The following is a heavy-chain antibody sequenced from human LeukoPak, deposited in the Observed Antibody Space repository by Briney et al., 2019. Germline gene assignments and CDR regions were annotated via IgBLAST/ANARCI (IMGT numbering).Heavy chain of an antibody. CDR2: ISTDGGST. D-gene: IGHD3-22*01. Sequence: GGSLRLSCVASGFTLSSHWMHWLRLAPGKGLVWVSRISTDGGSTGYADSVKGRFTISRDNAKNSLYLQMNSLRAEDTAVYYCARDYYDSSGYYYLAYWGQGTLVTVSS. CDR1: GFTLSSHW. V-gene: IGHV3-74*01. J-gene: IGHJ4*02. CDR3: ARDYYDSSGYYYLAY.